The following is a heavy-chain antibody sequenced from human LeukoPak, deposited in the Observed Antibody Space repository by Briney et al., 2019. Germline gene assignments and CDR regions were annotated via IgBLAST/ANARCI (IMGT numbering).Heavy chain of an antibody. J-gene: IGHJ4*02. D-gene: IGHD6-6*01. CDR1: GFIFSSSW. V-gene: IGHV3-7*01. Sequence: EPGGSLRLSCAASGFIFSSSWMSWVRQAPGKGLEWVANIKHGGSDKYYVDSVRGRFTISRDNSKNTLYLQMNSLRAEDTAVYYCARGEGEYSSLPFDYWGQGTLVTVSS. CDR3: ARGEGEYSSLPFDY. CDR2: IKHGGSDK.